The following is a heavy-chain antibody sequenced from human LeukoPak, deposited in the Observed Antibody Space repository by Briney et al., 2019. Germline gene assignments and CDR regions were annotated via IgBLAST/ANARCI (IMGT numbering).Heavy chain of an antibody. V-gene: IGHV1-69*04. CDR3: ARAPIYCGGDCYVDY. CDR2: MIPILGIA. Sequence: GASVKVSCKASGGTFSSYAISWVRQAPGQGLEWMGRMIPILGIANYAQKYQGRVTITADKSTSTAYMELSSLRSEDTAVYYCARAPIYCGGDCYVDYWGRGTLVTVSS. CDR1: GGTFSSYA. J-gene: IGHJ4*02. D-gene: IGHD2-21*02.